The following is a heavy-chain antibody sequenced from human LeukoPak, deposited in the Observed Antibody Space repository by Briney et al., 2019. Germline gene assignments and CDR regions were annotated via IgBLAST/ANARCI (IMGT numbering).Heavy chain of an antibody. Sequence: SETLSLTCTVSGGSISSYYWSWIRQPPGKGLEWIGYIYYSGSTNYNPSLKSRVTISVDTSKNQFSLKLSSVTAADTAVYYCATSRRVPGVSIGYFDSWGQGTLVTVSS. V-gene: IGHV4-59*01. CDR3: ATSRRVPGVSIGYFDS. J-gene: IGHJ4*02. D-gene: IGHD3-10*01. CDR1: GGSISSYY. CDR2: IYYSGST.